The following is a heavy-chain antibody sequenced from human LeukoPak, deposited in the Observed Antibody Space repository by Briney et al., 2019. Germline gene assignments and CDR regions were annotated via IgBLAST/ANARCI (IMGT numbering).Heavy chain of an antibody. D-gene: IGHD5-12*01. V-gene: IGHV4-59*08. J-gene: IGHJ4*02. CDR2: IYYSGST. CDR1: GGSISSYY. Sequence: PSETLSLTCTLSGGSISSYYWSWIRQPPGKGLEWIGYIYYSGSTNYNPSLKSRVTISVDTSKNQFSLKLSSVTAADTAVYYCARHRNIVATIVFDYWGQGTLVTVSS. CDR3: ARHRNIVATIVFDY.